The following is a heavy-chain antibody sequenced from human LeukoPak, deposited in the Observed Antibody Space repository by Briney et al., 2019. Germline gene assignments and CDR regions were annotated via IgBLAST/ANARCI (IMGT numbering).Heavy chain of an antibody. Sequence: SETLSLTCTVPRGSVSGHYWDWIRQPPGKGLEWIGYIYASGSANYHPSLKSRVTISLDTSKNHVSLRLTSVTAEDTAVYYCAREAPGGSGWTYFDYWGRGSLVTVSS. D-gene: IGHD6-19*01. CDR3: AREAPGGSGWTYFDY. J-gene: IGHJ4*02. CDR1: RGSVSGHY. V-gene: IGHV4-59*02. CDR2: IYASGSA.